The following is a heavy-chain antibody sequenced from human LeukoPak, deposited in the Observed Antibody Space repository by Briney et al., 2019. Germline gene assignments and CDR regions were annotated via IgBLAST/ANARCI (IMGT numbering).Heavy chain of an antibody. J-gene: IGHJ1*01. V-gene: IGHV1-46*01. CDR2: INPSGGST. Sequence: ASVKVSCKASGYTFTGYYMHWVRQAPGQGLEWMGIINPSGGSTSYAQKFQGRVTMTRDTSTSTVYMELSSLRSEDTAVYYCARGTLYGDLRGPFQHWGQGTLVTVSS. CDR1: GYTFTGYY. CDR3: ARGTLYGDLRGPFQH. D-gene: IGHD4-17*01.